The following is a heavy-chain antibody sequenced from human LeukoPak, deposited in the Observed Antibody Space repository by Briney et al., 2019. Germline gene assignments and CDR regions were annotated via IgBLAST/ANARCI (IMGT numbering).Heavy chain of an antibody. Sequence: GGSLRLSCAASGFTFSSYAMHWVRQAPGKGLEWVAVISYDGSNKYYADSVKGRFTISRDNSKNTLYLQMNSLRAEDTAVYYCAKDHFVWPSKLEPLGYWGQGTLVTVSS. V-gene: IGHV3-30-3*01. CDR3: AKDHFVWPSKLEPLGY. CDR1: GFTFSSYA. CDR2: ISYDGSNK. J-gene: IGHJ4*02. D-gene: IGHD1-1*01.